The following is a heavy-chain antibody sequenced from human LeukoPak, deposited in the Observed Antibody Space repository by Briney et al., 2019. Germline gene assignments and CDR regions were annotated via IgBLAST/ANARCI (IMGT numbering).Heavy chain of an antibody. D-gene: IGHD5-18*01. CDR2: ISGSGGST. CDR1: GFTFSSYA. J-gene: IGHJ4*02. CDR3: AKEERIQLWSDFDY. V-gene: IGHV3-23*01. Sequence: PGGSLRLSCAASGFTFSSYAMSWVRQAPGKGLEWVSGISGSGGSTYYPDSVKGRFTISRDNSENTLYLQMNSLRAEDTAVYYCAKEERIQLWSDFDYWGQGTLVTVSS.